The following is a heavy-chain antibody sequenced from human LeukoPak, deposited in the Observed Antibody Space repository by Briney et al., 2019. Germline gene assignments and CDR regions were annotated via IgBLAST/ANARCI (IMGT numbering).Heavy chain of an antibody. CDR2: IKQDGSEK. CDR1: GFTFSSYW. Sequence: GGSLRLSCAASGFTFSSYWMSWVREAPGKGLEWGANIKQDGSEKYYVDSVKGRFTISRDNAKNSLYLQMNSLRAEDTAVYYCARDPGAARQRGGFDYWGQGTLVTVSS. V-gene: IGHV3-7*01. J-gene: IGHJ4*02. D-gene: IGHD6-6*01. CDR3: ARDPGAARQRGGFDY.